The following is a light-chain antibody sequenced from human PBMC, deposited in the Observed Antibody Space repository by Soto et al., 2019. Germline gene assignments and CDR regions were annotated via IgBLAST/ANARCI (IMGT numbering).Light chain of an antibody. CDR2: ASS. V-gene: IGKV1-27*01. CDR1: QGISNS. J-gene: IGKJ4*01. CDR3: HNYYTAPLT. Sequence: DIQMTQSPSSLSASVGDRVTITCRASQGISNSLAWYQHKPGKVPKLLIYASSTLQSGVPSRFSGTGSGTDFTLTISSLQPGDVATYYCHNYYTAPLTFGGGTKVDIK.